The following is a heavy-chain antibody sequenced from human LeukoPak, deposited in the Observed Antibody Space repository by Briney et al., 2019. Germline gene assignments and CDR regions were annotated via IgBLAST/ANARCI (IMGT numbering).Heavy chain of an antibody. Sequence: PSETLSLTCTVSGDSISRYYWSWIRQPPGKGLEWIGYIYYSGSTTYNPSLQSRATVEDNTSKSRFSMKLASVPAADPAINFCARIPIIGATRAVFDYWGQGTLVTVSS. CDR1: GDSISRYY. J-gene: IGHJ4*02. CDR2: IYYSGST. V-gene: IGHV4-59*01. CDR3: ARIPIIGATRAVFDY. D-gene: IGHD5-12*01.